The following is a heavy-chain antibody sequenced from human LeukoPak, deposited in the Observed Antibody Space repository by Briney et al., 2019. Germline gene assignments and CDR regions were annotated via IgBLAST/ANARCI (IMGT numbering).Heavy chain of an antibody. CDR2: ISSSSSYI. V-gene: IGHV3-21*01. J-gene: IGHJ3*02. CDR3: ARGRGSNGAFDI. Sequence: GGSLRLSCAASGFTFSSYSMNWVRQAPGKGLEWVSSISSSSSYIYYADSVKGRFTISRDNAKNSLYLQMNSLRAEDTAVYYCARGRGSNGAFDIWGQGTMVTVSS. CDR1: GFTFSSYS. D-gene: IGHD3-10*01.